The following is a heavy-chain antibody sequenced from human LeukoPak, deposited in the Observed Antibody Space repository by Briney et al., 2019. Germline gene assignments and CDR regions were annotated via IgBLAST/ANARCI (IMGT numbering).Heavy chain of an antibody. Sequence: KASETLSLTCAVYGGSFSGYYWSWIRQPPGKGLEWIGEINHSGSTNYNPSLKSRVTISVDTSKNQFSLKLGSVTAADTAVYYCARGARTPSGYGSRTAGRANWFDPWGQGTLVTVSS. CDR2: INHSGST. V-gene: IGHV4-34*01. D-gene: IGHD5-12*01. CDR3: ARGARTPSGYGSRTAGRANWFDP. CDR1: GGSFSGYY. J-gene: IGHJ5*02.